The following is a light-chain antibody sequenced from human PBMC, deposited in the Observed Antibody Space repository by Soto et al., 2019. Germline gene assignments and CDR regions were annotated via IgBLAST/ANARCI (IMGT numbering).Light chain of an antibody. J-gene: IGLJ2*01. CDR3: ASWDDSLRGVT. V-gene: IGLV1-47*01. CDR1: SSNIGGNY. CDR2: RNN. Sequence: QSVLTQPPSASGTPGQRVTISCSGSSSNIGGNYVSWYQQLPGTAPRLLIHRNNQRPSGVPDRFSGSKSGTSASLAIRGLRSEDEADYYCASWDDSLRGVTFGGGTKLTGL.